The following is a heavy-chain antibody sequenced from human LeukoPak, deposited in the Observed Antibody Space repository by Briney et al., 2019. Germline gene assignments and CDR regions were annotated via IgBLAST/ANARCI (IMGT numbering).Heavy chain of an antibody. CDR2: ISAYSGNI. CDR1: GYIFSAYG. Sequence: GASVKVSCKASGYIFSAYGITWVRQAPGQGLEWMGWISAYSGNINYAQKVQGRVTMTTDTSTSTAYMELRSLRSDDPALYYCARDATGYGASVGYFGHWGQGTLVTVSS. D-gene: IGHD4-17*01. CDR3: ARDATGYGASVGYFGH. V-gene: IGHV1-18*01. J-gene: IGHJ4*02.